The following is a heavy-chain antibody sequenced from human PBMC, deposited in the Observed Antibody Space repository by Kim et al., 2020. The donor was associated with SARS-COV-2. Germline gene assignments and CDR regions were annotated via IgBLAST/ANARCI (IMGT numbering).Heavy chain of an antibody. Sequence: YNTSLTSRDTISIDTSKNRFSLQLNSVTAADTAIYYCARNRRRIITPFDSWGQGPLVTVSS. V-gene: IGHV4-59*01. D-gene: IGHD3-22*01. J-gene: IGHJ4*02. CDR3: ARNRRRIITPFDS.